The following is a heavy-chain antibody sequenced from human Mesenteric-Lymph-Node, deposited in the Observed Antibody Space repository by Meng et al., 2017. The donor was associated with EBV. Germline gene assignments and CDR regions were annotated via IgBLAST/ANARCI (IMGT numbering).Heavy chain of an antibody. CDR1: SGSISNSNW. CDR3: ARITFGGAIGD. J-gene: IGHJ4*02. D-gene: IGHD3-16*02. Sequence: QWQLQESGQGLVKPSGTLSLSCAVSSGSISNSNWWSWVRRPPGKGLQWIGEIFHSGGTNYNPSLKIRVTISVDKSKNQFSLKVNSLTAADTAVYYCARITFGGAIGDWGQGTLVTVSS. CDR2: IFHSGGT. V-gene: IGHV4-4*02.